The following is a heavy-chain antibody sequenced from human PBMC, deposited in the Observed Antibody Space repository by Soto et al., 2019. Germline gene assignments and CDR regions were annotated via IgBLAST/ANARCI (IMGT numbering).Heavy chain of an antibody. CDR2: MNPNSGNT. J-gene: IGHJ4*02. CDR1: GYTFTSYD. CDR3: ARGPRSGYDSGVGD. D-gene: IGHD5-12*01. Sequence: QVQLVQSGAEVKKPGASVKVSCKASGYTFTSYDINWVRQATGQGLEWMGWMNPNSGNTGSAQKYQGRVTMTRNTAISTAYMERSSLRSEDTAVYYCARGPRSGYDSGVGDWGQGTLVTVSS. V-gene: IGHV1-8*01.